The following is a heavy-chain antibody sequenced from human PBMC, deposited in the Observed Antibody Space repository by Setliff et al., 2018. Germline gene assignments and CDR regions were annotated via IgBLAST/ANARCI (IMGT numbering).Heavy chain of an antibody. CDR2: IYVSTGRT. CDR3: ARGGSYWVY. J-gene: IGHJ4*02. V-gene: IGHV4-61*02. D-gene: IGHD1-26*01. Sequence: SETLSLTCTVSGDSISSGIYHWSWIRQSAGKGLEWIGRIYVSTGRTNYSPSLKSRVSISVDRSKNQFSLNLTSVTAADTAVYYCARGGSYWVYWGQGTLVTVSS. CDR1: GDSISSGIYH.